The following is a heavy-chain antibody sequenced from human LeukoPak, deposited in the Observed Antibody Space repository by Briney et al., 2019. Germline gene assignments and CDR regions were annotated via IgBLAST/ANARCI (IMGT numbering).Heavy chain of an antibody. CDR2: ISGRDSNT. J-gene: IGHJ4*02. CDR1: GFTVSNKY. Sequence: GGSLRLSCAASGFTVSNKYMSWVRQAPGKGLEWVSAISGRDSNTYYADSVEGRFTISRDNSKNTLYLHLNSLRAEDTAVYYCAKQSDYGGNGNYFDSWGQGTPVTVSS. D-gene: IGHD4-23*01. CDR3: AKQSDYGGNGNYFDS. V-gene: IGHV3-23*01.